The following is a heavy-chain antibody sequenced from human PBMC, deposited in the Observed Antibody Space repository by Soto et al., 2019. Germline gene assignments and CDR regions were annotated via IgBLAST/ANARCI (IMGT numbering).Heavy chain of an antibody. J-gene: IGHJ3*02. V-gene: IGHV4-61*05. Sequence: PSETLSLTCTVSGGSISSSSYYWGWIRQPPGKGLEWIGYIYYSGSTNYNPSLKSRVTISVDTSKNQFSLKLSSVTAADTAVYYCARRYSSAFDIWGQGTMVTVSS. CDR3: ARRYSSAFDI. CDR2: IYYSGST. D-gene: IGHD6-13*01. CDR1: GGSISSSSYY.